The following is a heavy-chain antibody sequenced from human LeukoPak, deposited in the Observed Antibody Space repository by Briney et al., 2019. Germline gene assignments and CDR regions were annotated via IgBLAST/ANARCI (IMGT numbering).Heavy chain of an antibody. CDR2: IKEDGSEK. CDR1: GFTFSNYG. Sequence: GGSLRLSCAASGFTFSNYGMSWVRQAPGKGLEWVANIKEDGSEKYYVDSVKGRFTISRDNAKNSLYLQMNSLRAEDTAVYYCARDPVDYWGQGTLVTVSS. J-gene: IGHJ4*02. V-gene: IGHV3-7*01. CDR3: ARDPVDY.